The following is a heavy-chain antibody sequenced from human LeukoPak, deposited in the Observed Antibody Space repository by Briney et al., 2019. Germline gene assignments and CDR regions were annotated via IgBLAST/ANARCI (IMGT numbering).Heavy chain of an antibody. J-gene: IGHJ4*02. CDR3: ARSTSYHFDF. CDR2: VTVGGVST. Sequence: PGGSLRLSCAASGFTFSSYAMSWIRQAPGKGLEWVSGVTVGGVSTYYADSVKGRFTISRDNSKNTLYLQMNSLRAEDTAVYYCARSTSYHFDFWGQGTLVTVSS. CDR1: GFTFSSYA. D-gene: IGHD2-2*01. V-gene: IGHV3-23*01.